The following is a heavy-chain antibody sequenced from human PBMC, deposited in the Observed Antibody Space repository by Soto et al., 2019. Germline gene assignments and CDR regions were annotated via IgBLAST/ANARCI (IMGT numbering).Heavy chain of an antibody. J-gene: IGHJ5*02. V-gene: IGHV4-31*03. Sequence: SAPQSLTCTVADASLHNGGYYWAWISQNPGKGLEWIGYIYYTGVTYYNPSLGRRVNISVDTSKHQFSLELTSVTAADTAVYYCARDGSSSANWLDPWGQGLLVTGSS. CDR2: IYYTGVT. D-gene: IGHD2-2*01. CDR1: DASLHNGGYY. CDR3: ARDGSSSANWLDP.